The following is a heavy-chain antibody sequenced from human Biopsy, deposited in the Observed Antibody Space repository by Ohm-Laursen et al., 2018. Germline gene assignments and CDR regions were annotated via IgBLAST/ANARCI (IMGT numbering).Heavy chain of an antibody. CDR1: GGSFNGYF. Sequence: PSDTLSLTCAVYGGSFNGYFWSWIRQPPGKGLEWIGDITQSGSTNYSPSLKSRVTISVDTAKKQFSLSLRSVTAADTAVYYCARVPLPGIGAAYQSRFLYGMDVWGQGTTVSVSS. V-gene: IGHV4-34*01. J-gene: IGHJ6*02. CDR2: ITQSGST. CDR3: ARVPLPGIGAAYQSRFLYGMDV. D-gene: IGHD6-13*01.